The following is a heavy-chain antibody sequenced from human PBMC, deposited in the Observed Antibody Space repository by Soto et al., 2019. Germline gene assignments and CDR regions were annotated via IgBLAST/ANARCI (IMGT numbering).Heavy chain of an antibody. CDR3: AKDLDYYDSSGYSYNAYYYGMDV. CDR2: ISYDGSNK. CDR1: GFTFSSYG. D-gene: IGHD3-22*01. V-gene: IGHV3-30*18. Sequence: PGGSLRLSCAAPGFTFSSYGMHWVRQAPGKGLEWVAVISYDGSNKYYADSVKGRFTISRDNSKNTLYLQMNSLRAEDTAVYYCAKDLDYYDSSGYSYNAYYYGMDVWGQGTTVTVSS. J-gene: IGHJ6*02.